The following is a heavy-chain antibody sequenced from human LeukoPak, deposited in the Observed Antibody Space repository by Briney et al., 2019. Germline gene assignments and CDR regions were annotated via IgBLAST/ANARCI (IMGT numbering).Heavy chain of an antibody. D-gene: IGHD6-13*01. Sequence: GGSLRLSCAASGFTFSAYGMHWVRQAPGKGLEWVAFIRSGGSDKQYGDSVKGRFTISRDNSKNTLFLQMNSLRAEDTAVYYCAKTYSNSWYFDYWGQGTLVTVSS. J-gene: IGHJ4*02. CDR3: AKTYSNSWYFDY. CDR2: IRSGGSDK. V-gene: IGHV3-30*02. CDR1: GFTFSAYG.